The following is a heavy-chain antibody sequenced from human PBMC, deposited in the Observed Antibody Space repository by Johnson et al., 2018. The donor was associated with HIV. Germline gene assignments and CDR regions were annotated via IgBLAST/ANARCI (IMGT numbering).Heavy chain of an antibody. J-gene: IGHJ3*02. Sequence: VHLVESGGGLIQPGESLRLSCAASGFTFSAYFMSWVRQAPGKGLEWVANIKQDGGEKNYVDSVRGRFTISRDNAKNSLYLQMYRLRAEDTAVYYCARDDDYSKVRAFDIWGQGTMVTVSS. CDR1: GFTFSAYF. CDR3: ARDDDYSKVRAFDI. CDR2: IKQDGGEK. V-gene: IGHV3-7*01. D-gene: IGHD4-11*01.